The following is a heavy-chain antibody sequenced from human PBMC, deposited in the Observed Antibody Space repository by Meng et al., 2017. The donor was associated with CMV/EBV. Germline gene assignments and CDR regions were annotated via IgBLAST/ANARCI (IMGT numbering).Heavy chain of an antibody. CDR3: ARGYCSSTSCRTGVWFDP. J-gene: IGHJ5*02. Sequence: ASVKVSCKASGYTFTSYGISWVRQAPGQGLEWMGWISAYNGNTNYAQKFQGRVTMTRDTSISTAYMELSRLRSDDTAVYYCARGYCSSTSCRTGVWFDPWGQGTLVTVSS. D-gene: IGHD2-2*01. CDR1: GYTFTSYG. CDR2: ISAYNGNT. V-gene: IGHV1-18*01.